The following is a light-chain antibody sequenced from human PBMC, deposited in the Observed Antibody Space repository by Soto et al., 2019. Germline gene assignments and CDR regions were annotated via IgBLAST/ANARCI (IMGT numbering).Light chain of an antibody. CDR1: SSDVGGYDY. J-gene: IGLJ3*02. CDR3: SSFVAGNNYWV. Sequence: QSVLTQPPSASGSPGRSVTISCTGTSSDVGGYDYVSWFQQHPGKAPKLTIYEVTKRPSGVPDRFSASKSGNTASLTVSGLQAEDEADYYCSSFVAGNNYWVFGGGTKVTVL. V-gene: IGLV2-8*01. CDR2: EVT.